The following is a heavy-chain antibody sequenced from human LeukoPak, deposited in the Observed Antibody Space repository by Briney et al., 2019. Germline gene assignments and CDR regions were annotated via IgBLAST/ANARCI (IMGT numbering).Heavy chain of an antibody. J-gene: IGHJ4*02. V-gene: IGHV4-61*08. CDR2: IYYSGST. D-gene: IGHD5-12*01. Sequence: PSETLSLTCTVSGGSISSGGYYWSWIRQLPGKGLEWIGYIYYSGSTNCNPSLKSRVTISVDTSKNQFSLKLSSVTAADTAVYYCARSSGYDSPYYFDYWGQGTLVTVSS. CDR3: ARSSGYDSPYYFDY. CDR1: GGSISSGGYY.